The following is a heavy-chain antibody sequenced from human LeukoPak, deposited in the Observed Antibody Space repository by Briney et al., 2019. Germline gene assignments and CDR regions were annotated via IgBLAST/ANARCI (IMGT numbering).Heavy chain of an antibody. J-gene: IGHJ4*02. CDR3: ARGRRDGYNSDY. V-gene: IGHV1-2*02. Sequence: ASVKVSCKASAYTFSGYYMHWVRQAPGQGLEWMGWINSNSGGTNYAEKFQGRVTMTRDTSISTAYMELSRLRSDDTAVYYCARGRRDGYNSDYWGQGTLVTVSS. CDR1: AYTFSGYY. D-gene: IGHD5-24*01. CDR2: INSNSGGT.